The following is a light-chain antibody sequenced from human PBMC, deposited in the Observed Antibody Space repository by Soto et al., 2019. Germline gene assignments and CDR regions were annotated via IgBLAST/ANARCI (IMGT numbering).Light chain of an antibody. Sequence: EIVLTQSPATLSLSPGERATLSCRASQSVSSYLAWYQQKPGQAPRLLIYDASNRATGLPARFSGSGSGTDFTLTINSLEPEDFAVYYCQQYGGSPRTFGQGTKVEL. CDR2: DAS. CDR1: QSVSSY. V-gene: IGKV3-11*01. CDR3: QQYGGSPRT. J-gene: IGKJ1*01.